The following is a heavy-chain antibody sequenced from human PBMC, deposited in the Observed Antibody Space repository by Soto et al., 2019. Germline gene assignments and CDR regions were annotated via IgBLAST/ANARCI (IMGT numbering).Heavy chain of an antibody. J-gene: IGHJ6*02. D-gene: IGHD2-2*01. CDR3: ARLRPPRYCSSTSCPRKDYYGMDV. CDR2: INHSGST. CDR1: GGSFSGYY. V-gene: IGHV4-34*01. Sequence: PSETLSLTCAVYGGSFSGYYWSWIRQPPGKGLEWIGEINHSGSTNYNPSLKSRVTISVDTPKNQFSLKLSSVTAADTAVYYCARLRPPRYCSSTSCPRKDYYGMDVWGQGTTVTVSS.